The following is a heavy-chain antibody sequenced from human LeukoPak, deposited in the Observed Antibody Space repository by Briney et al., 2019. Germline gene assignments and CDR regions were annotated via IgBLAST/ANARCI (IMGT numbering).Heavy chain of an antibody. CDR1: GFTFSDYY. CDR2: IYSGNST. V-gene: IGHV3-53*01. Sequence: GGSLRLSCAASGFTFSDYYMSWIRQAPGKGLEWVSVIYSGNSTYYADSVRGRFTISRHNSKNTLYLQMNSLRVEDTAVYYCAKSSDVLTGYYDYWGQGTLVTVSS. J-gene: IGHJ4*02. D-gene: IGHD3-9*01. CDR3: AKSSDVLTGYYDY.